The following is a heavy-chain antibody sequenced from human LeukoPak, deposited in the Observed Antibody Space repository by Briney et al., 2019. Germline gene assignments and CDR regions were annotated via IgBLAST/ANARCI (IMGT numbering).Heavy chain of an antibody. D-gene: IGHD6-19*01. CDR2: IRPSGDNT. J-gene: IGHJ5*02. V-gene: IGHV3-23*01. CDR3: ARVAGWHWFDP. CDR1: GFTFTTYW. Sequence: GGSLRLSCAASGFTFTTYWMSWVRQAPGRGLEWVSSIRPSGDNTYYGDSVKGRFTISRDNSKNTVYLQMNNMRVDDTAVYYCARVAGWHWFDPWGQGTLVTVSS.